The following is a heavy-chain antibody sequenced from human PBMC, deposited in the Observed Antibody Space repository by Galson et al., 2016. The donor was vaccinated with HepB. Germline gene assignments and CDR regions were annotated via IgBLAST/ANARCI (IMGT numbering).Heavy chain of an antibody. CDR2: IWNDGSKK. CDR1: GFTFSNFA. Sequence: SLRLSCAASGFTFSNFAFHWVRQAPGKGLEWVAVIWNDGSKKYYADSVKGRFTISRDNSKDTLYLQMNRLGAEDTALYYCARDLGITTVHHGPDYWGQGTLVIVSS. V-gene: IGHV3-33*01. J-gene: IGHJ4*02. D-gene: IGHD4-17*01. CDR3: ARDLGITTVHHGPDY.